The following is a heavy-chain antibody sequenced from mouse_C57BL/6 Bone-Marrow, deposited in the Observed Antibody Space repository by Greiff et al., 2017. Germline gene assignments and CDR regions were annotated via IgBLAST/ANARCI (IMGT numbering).Heavy chain of an antibody. CDR2: IHPNSGST. CDR3: ASGGVYDYDVHFDY. Sequence: QVQLQQPGAELVKPGASVKLSCKASGYTFTSYWMHWVKQRPGQGLEWIGMIHPNSGSTNYNEKFKSKATLTVDKSSSTAYMQLSSLTSEDSAVYYCASGGVYDYDVHFDYWGQGTTLTVSS. CDR1: GYTFTSYW. D-gene: IGHD2-4*01. J-gene: IGHJ2*01. V-gene: IGHV1-64*01.